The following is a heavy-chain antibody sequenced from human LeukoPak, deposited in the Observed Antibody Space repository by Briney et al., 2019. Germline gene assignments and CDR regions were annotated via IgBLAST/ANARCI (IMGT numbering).Heavy chain of an antibody. Sequence: PGGSLRLSCAASGFTFSSYAMSWVRQAPGKGLEWVSAISGSGGSTYYADSVKGRFTISRDNSKNTLYLQMNSLRAEDTAVYYCAKDGYSSSWYGPYYFDYWGQGTLVTVSS. D-gene: IGHD6-13*01. J-gene: IGHJ4*02. V-gene: IGHV3-23*01. CDR2: ISGSGGST. CDR3: AKDGYSSSWYGPYYFDY. CDR1: GFTFSSYA.